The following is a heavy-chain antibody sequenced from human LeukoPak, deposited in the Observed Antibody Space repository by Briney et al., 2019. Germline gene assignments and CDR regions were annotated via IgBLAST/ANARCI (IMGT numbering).Heavy chain of an antibody. CDR2: MNPNNDNT. CDR1: GYTFTSYD. D-gene: IGHD6-19*01. V-gene: IGHV1-8*01. CDR3: ARDPSGWYGDY. Sequence: ASVKVSCKASGYTFTSYDINWVRQATGQGLEWMGWMNPNNDNTGYAQKFQGRVTMTRNTSISTAYMELRSLRSDDTAVYYCARDPSGWYGDYWGQGTLVTVSS. J-gene: IGHJ4*02.